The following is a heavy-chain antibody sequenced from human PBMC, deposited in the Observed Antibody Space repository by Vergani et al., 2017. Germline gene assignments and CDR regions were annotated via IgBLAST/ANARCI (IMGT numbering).Heavy chain of an antibody. V-gene: IGHV3-53*04. Sequence: EVQLVESGGGLVQPGGSLRLSCAASGFTVSSNYMSWVRQAPGKGLEWVSVIYSGGSTYYADSVKGRFTISRHNSKNTLYLQMNSLRAEDTAVYYCARMIAVAGLSWEEYWGQGTLVTVAA. D-gene: IGHD6-19*01. J-gene: IGHJ4*02. CDR3: ARMIAVAGLSWEEY. CDR2: IYSGGST. CDR1: GFTVSSNY.